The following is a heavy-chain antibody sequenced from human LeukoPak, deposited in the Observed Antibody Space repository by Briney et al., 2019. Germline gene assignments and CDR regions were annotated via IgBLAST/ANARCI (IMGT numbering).Heavy chain of an antibody. CDR1: GFTFVNYA. CDR2: ISSIGTYT. V-gene: IGHV3-23*01. Sequence: GGSLRLSCAVSGFTFVNYATSWVRQGPGKGLEWVSAISSIGTYTYYADSVEGRFTIYRDNDKNTLYLKMQRLRAEDTAVYYCAKDGPADPEARLRWPQGRAFDLWGQRTMVTVSS. D-gene: IGHD4-23*01. J-gene: IGHJ3*01. CDR3: AKDGPADPEARLRWPQGRAFDL.